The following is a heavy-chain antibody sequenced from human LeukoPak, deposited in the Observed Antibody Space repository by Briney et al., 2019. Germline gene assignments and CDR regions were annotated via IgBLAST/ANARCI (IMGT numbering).Heavy chain of an antibody. CDR1: GGLISSGSSY. V-gene: IGHV4-61*02. Sequence: SQTLSLTCTVSGGLISSGSSYWSWIRQPAGKGLEWIGRIYTSGSIDYNPSLKSRVTISVDTSKNQFSLKLSSVTAADTAVYYCARDNIAAYFDYWGQGTLVTVSS. CDR2: IYTSGSI. D-gene: IGHD6-13*01. CDR3: ARDNIAAYFDY. J-gene: IGHJ4*02.